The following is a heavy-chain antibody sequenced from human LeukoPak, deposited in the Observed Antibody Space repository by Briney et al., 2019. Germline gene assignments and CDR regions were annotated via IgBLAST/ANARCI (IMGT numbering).Heavy chain of an antibody. CDR3: AKDRDSSGWPVDY. CDR2: ISRSGDNT. J-gene: IGHJ4*02. D-gene: IGHD6-19*01. CDR1: GFAFSSYA. V-gene: IGHV3-23*01. Sequence: GGSLRLSCAASGFAFSSYAMTWVRQAPGMGLEWVSSISRSGDNTYYADSVKGRFTISRDNSKNTLYLQMNTLRGDDTAVYYCAKDRDSSGWPVDYWGQGTLVTVSS.